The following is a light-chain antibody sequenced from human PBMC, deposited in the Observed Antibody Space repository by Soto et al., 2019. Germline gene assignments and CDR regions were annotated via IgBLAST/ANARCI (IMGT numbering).Light chain of an antibody. CDR2: LGS. V-gene: IGKV2-28*01. CDR1: QSLLHSDGYNY. CDR3: MQALQTPQYT. J-gene: IGKJ1*01. Sequence: DIVMTQSPLSLPVTPGEPASISCRSSQSLLHSDGYNYLDWYLQKPGQSPQLLIYLGSNRASGVPDRFSGSGSGTDFTLTISRMEAEDAGVYYCMQALQTPQYTFGQGTKVEIK.